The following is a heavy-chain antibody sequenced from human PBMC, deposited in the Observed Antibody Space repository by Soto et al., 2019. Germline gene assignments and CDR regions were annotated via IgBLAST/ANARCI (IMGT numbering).Heavy chain of an antibody. V-gene: IGHV3-30-3*01. CDR1: GFTFSSYA. Sequence: PGGSLRLSCAASGFTFSSYAMHWVRQAPGKGLEWVAVISYDGSNKYYADSVKGRFTISRDNSKNTLYLQMNSLRAEDTAVFYCARGLGGTIFWRPGATVKYGMDVWGQGTTVTVSS. CDR3: ARGLGGTIFWRPGATVKYGMDV. CDR2: ISYDGSNK. D-gene: IGHD3-9*01. J-gene: IGHJ6*02.